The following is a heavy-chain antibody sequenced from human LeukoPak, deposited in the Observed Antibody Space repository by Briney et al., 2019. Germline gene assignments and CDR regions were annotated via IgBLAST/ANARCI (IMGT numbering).Heavy chain of an antibody. CDR3: AELGITMIGGV. Sequence: PGGSLRLSCAASGFTFSSYSMNWVRQAPGKGLEWVSSISSSGTYIYYEDSFKGRFTISRDNAKNSLYLQMNSLRAEDTAVYYCAELGITMIGGVWGKGTTVTISS. J-gene: IGHJ6*04. CDR2: ISSSGTYI. CDR1: GFTFSSYS. D-gene: IGHD3-10*02. V-gene: IGHV3-21*01.